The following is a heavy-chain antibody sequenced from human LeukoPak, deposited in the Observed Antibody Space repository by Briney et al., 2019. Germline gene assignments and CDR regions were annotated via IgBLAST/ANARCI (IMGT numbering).Heavy chain of an antibody. CDR2: INPSGGST. J-gene: IGHJ5*02. V-gene: IGHV1-46*01. D-gene: IGHD5-12*01. Sequence: SVKVSCKASGYTLTSNGISWVRQAPGQGLEWMGIINPSGGSTSYAQKFQGRVTMTRDMSTSTVYMELSSLRSEDTAVYYCAREDATKRYNWFDPWGQGTLVTVSS. CDR1: GYTLTSNG. CDR3: AREDATKRYNWFDP.